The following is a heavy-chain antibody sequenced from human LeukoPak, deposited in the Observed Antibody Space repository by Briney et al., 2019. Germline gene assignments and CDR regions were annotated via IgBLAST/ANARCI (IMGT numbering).Heavy chain of an antibody. CDR2: ISGSGGST. D-gene: IGHD6-19*01. CDR1: GFTFSSYA. CDR3: VKDVVAVAGYFDY. Sequence: RGSLRLSCAASGFTFSSYAMSWVRQAPGKGLEWVSAISGSGGSTYYADSVKGRFTISRDNSKNTLYLQMNSLRAEDTAVYYCVKDVVAVAGYFDYWGQGTLVTVSS. V-gene: IGHV3-23*01. J-gene: IGHJ4*02.